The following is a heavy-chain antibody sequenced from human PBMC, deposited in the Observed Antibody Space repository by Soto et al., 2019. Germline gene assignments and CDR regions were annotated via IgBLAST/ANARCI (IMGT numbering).Heavy chain of an antibody. CDR2: ISGSGGST. CDR1: GFTFSTHA. J-gene: IGHJ4*02. D-gene: IGHD1-7*01. Sequence: GGSLRLSCATSGFTFSTHAMNWVRQAPGKGLQWVSTISGSGGSTYYTDSVKGRFTISRDNSAAIVFLEMNSLRAEDTAIYYCAQGVPPPAYAGTFDSWGQGTLVTVSS. CDR3: AQGVPPPAYAGTFDS. V-gene: IGHV3-23*01.